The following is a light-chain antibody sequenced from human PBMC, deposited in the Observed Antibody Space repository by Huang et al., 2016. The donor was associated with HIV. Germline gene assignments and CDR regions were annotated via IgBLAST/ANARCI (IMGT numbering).Light chain of an antibody. CDR2: GAS. V-gene: IGKV3D-15*01. CDR1: QGVRTN. Sequence: EIVMTQSPASLSASLGERATLSCRASQGVRTNLAWYQQKPGQAPPLLIFGASTRATGTPPRFSGSGSGTEFTLTITSLQSADSAVYYCQQYNDWPPLTFGGGTKVEI. J-gene: IGKJ4*01. CDR3: QQYNDWPPLT.